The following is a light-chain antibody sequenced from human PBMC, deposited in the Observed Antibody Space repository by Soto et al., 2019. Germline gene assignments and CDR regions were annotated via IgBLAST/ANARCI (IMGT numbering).Light chain of an antibody. J-gene: IGKJ5*01. CDR3: QHRSGWPAIT. V-gene: IGKV3-11*01. CDR2: DAS. Sequence: EIVLTQSPVTLSWSPGDSATLCCGASQNVNTYLAWYQQKPGLASRLLIFDASDRATGIPPRFSGSGSGTDFTLTINSLEPEDFAVYYCQHRSGWPAITFGQGTRLEIK. CDR1: QNVNTY.